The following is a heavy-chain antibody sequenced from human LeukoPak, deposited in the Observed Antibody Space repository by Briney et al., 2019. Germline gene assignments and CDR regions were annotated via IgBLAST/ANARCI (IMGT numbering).Heavy chain of an antibody. Sequence: GGSLRLSCAASGFTFSSYAMSWVRQAPGKGLEWVSAISGSGGSTYYADSVKGRFTISRDNSKNTLYLQMNSLRAEDTAVYCCAKDLVEYSSSSSVDYWGQGTLVTVSS. V-gene: IGHV3-23*01. CDR1: GFTFSSYA. CDR3: AKDLVEYSSSSSVDY. J-gene: IGHJ4*02. D-gene: IGHD6-6*01. CDR2: ISGSGGST.